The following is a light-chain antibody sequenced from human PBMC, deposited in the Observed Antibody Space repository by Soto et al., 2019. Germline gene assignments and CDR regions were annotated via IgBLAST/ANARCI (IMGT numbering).Light chain of an antibody. J-gene: IGLJ1*01. CDR3: CSYTSSSTLYV. Sequence: QSVLTQPASVSGSPGQSITISCTGTSSDVGGSNYVSWYQQHPGKAPKLMIYDVSNRPSGVSNRFSGSKSGNTASLTISGLQAEDEADYYCCSYTSSSTLYVFGTGTKLTVL. CDR2: DVS. V-gene: IGLV2-14*01. CDR1: SSDVGGSNY.